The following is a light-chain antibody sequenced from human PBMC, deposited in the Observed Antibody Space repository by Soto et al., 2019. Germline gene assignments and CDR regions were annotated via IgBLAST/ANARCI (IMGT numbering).Light chain of an antibody. CDR3: QQLNSYPLN. CDR2: AAS. Sequence: IQLTPSPSSLSASVLYIVSITFRASQGISSYLAWYQQKPGKAPKLLIYAASTLQSGVPSRFSGSGSGTDFTLTISSLQPEDFAPYYCQQLNSYPLNFGQGTRLEIK. CDR1: QGISSY. J-gene: IGKJ5*01. V-gene: IGKV1-9*01.